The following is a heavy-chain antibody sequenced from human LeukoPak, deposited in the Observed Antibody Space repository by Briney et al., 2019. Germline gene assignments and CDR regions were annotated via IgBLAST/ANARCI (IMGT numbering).Heavy chain of an antibody. J-gene: IGHJ5*02. CDR1: GSTFTVYY. CDR3: ARVVTGTGWFDP. Sequence: ASVKVSCKASGSTFTVYYIHWVRQAPGQGLEWMGRISPNSGATNYAQKFQGRVTMTRDTSISTAYMELSRPTSDDSAVYYCARVVTGTGWFDPCGQGTLVTVSS. V-gene: IGHV1-2*06. CDR2: ISPNSGAT. D-gene: IGHD1-1*01.